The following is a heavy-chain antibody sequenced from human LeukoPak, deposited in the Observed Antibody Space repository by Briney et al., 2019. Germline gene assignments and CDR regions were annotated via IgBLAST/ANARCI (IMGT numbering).Heavy chain of an antibody. CDR1: GFTFSGYA. Sequence: GGSLRLSCAASGFTFSGYAMSWVRQAPGKGLEWVSAISGSGGSTYYADSVKGRFTISRDNSKNTLYLQMNSLRAEDTAVYYCAKALNYDSSGYIDYWGQGTLVTVSS. CDR3: AKALNYDSSGYIDY. J-gene: IGHJ4*02. CDR2: ISGSGGST. D-gene: IGHD3-22*01. V-gene: IGHV3-23*01.